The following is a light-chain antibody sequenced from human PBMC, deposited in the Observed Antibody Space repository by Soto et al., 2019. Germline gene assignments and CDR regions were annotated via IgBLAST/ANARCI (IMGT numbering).Light chain of an antibody. CDR2: SAS. Sequence: DIQMTQSPSSLAASVGDRVTITCRASQGIRNYLVWYQQKPGKPPKPLIFSASTLQSGVPSRFSGSGSGTHFTLTISSLQPEDVATYYCQQATTSPLTFGGGTRVEL. J-gene: IGKJ4*01. V-gene: IGKV1-27*01. CDR3: QQATTSPLT. CDR1: QGIRNY.